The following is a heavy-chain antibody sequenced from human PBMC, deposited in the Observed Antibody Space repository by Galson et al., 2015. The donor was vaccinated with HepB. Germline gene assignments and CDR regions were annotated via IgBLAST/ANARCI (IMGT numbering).Heavy chain of an antibody. Sequence: ETLSLTCTVSGASISSDYWNWIRQTPGTGLEWIGYISDTGSTNYNPSLESRVTISVDRSKNQFSLNLSSVTAADTAVYYCAREQWLESNYYFYFWGQGTLVTVSS. CDR1: GASISSDY. CDR2: ISDTGST. J-gene: IGHJ4*02. D-gene: IGHD6-19*01. V-gene: IGHV4-59*01. CDR3: AREQWLESNYYFYF.